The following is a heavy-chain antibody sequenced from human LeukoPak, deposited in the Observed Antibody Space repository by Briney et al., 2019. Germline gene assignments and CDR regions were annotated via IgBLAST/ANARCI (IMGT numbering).Heavy chain of an antibody. CDR1: GFTVSSNY. J-gene: IGHJ4*02. Sequence: PGGSLRLSCAASGFTVSSNYMSWVRQAPGKGLEWVSVIYSGGGTYYADSVKGRFTISRDNSKNTLYLQMNSLRAEDTAVYYCARADSSSWYGVDYWDQGTLVTVSS. CDR3: ARADSSSWYGVDY. V-gene: IGHV3-53*01. D-gene: IGHD6-13*01. CDR2: IYSGGGT.